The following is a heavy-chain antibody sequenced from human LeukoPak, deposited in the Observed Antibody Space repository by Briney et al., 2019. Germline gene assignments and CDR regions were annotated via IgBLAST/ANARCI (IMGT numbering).Heavy chain of an antibody. CDR2: ITSRGST. J-gene: IGHJ4*02. Sequence: GASLRLSCAASGFTFNNYAMNWVRQAPGKGLEWVSVITSRGSTYYADSVKGRFTISRDNSKNTLYLQMNSLRAEDTAIYYCAKDLYGDYDFDCWGRGTLVTVSS. CDR3: AKDLYGDYDFDC. D-gene: IGHD4-17*01. V-gene: IGHV3-23*01. CDR1: GFTFNNYA.